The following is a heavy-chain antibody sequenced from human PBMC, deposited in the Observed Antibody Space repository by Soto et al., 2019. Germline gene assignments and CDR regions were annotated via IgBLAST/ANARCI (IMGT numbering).Heavy chain of an antibody. Sequence: GGSLRLSCAASGFTFSDYYMSWIRQAPGKGLEWVSYISSSSSYTNYADSVKGRFTISRDNAKNSPYLQMNSLRAEDTAVYYCARDNYYDSSGYYHDYYYYGMDVRGQVPTVTVS. D-gene: IGHD3-22*01. CDR3: ARDNYYDSSGYYHDYYYYGMDV. CDR2: ISSSSSYT. V-gene: IGHV3-11*06. CDR1: GFTFSDYY. J-gene: IGHJ6*02.